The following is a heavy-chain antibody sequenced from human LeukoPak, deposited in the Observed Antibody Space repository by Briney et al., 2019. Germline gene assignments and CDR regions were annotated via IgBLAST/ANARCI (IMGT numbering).Heavy chain of an antibody. Sequence: ASVKVPCKASGYTFGAHYIHWLRQAPGQGLEYMGWINPSAGDTRFAERSKGRVTLTRDTSTTTVYMELTRLTFGDTAVYFCARGMYSSSESFDVWGQGTMVVVSS. CDR2: INPSAGDT. V-gene: IGHV1-2*02. CDR3: ARGMYSSSESFDV. D-gene: IGHD3-22*01. J-gene: IGHJ3*01. CDR1: GYTFGAHY.